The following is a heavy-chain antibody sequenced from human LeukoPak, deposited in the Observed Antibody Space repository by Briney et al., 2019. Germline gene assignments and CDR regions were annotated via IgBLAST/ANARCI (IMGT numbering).Heavy chain of an antibody. CDR2: IYYSGST. CDR1: GGSISSGDYY. J-gene: IGHJ6*02. V-gene: IGHV4-30-4*01. D-gene: IGHD2-2*01. Sequence: SETLSLTCTVSGGSISSGDYYWSWIRQPPGKGLEWIGYIYYSGSTYYNPSLKSRVTISVDTSKNQFSLKLSSVTAADTAVYYCASSPSRYCSSTSCSYYYYYGMDVWGQGTTVTVSS. CDR3: ASSPSRYCSSTSCSYYYYYGMDV.